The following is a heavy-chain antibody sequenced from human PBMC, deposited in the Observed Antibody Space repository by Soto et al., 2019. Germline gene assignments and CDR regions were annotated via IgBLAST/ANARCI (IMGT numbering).Heavy chain of an antibody. V-gene: IGHV4-59*01. Sequence: SETLSLTCTVSGGSLSSYYWSWIRQPPGKGLEWIGYIYYSGSTNYNPSLKSRVTISVDTSKNQFSLKLSSVTAADTAVYYCARGATDYYYYYMDVWGKGTTVTVSS. CDR2: IYYSGST. CDR3: ARGATDYYYYYMDV. CDR1: GGSLSSYY. J-gene: IGHJ6*03.